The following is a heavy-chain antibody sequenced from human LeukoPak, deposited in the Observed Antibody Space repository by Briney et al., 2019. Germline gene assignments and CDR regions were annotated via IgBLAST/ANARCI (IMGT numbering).Heavy chain of an antibody. V-gene: IGHV3-7*01. CDR2: IKHDGGET. Sequence: PGGSLRLSCGVSGFIFSDYWMNWVRQAPGKGLEWVASIKHDGGETSYVESVKGRFTISRDNAKNSLYLQMSSLRAEDTAVYYCARDGTAAGLYFDLWGQGAPATDPS. CDR3: ARDGTAAGLYFDL. J-gene: IGHJ4*01. CDR1: GFIFSDYW. D-gene: IGHD6-13*01.